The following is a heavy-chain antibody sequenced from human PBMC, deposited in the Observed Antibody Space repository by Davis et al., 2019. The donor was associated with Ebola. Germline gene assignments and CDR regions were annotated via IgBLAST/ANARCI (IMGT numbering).Heavy chain of an antibody. CDR3: ARDSMITGAGLFDY. Sequence: ASVKVSCKASGYTFTSYGISWVRQAPGQGLEWMGWISAYNGNTNYAQKLQGRVTMTTDTSTSTAYMELRSLRSEDTAVYYCARDSMITGAGLFDYWGQGTLVTVSS. V-gene: IGHV1-18*04. CDR2: ISAYNGNT. D-gene: IGHD1-20*01. J-gene: IGHJ4*02. CDR1: GYTFTSYG.